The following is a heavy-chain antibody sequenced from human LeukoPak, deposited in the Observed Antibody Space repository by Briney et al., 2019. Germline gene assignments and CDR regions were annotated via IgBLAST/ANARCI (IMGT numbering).Heavy chain of an antibody. D-gene: IGHD6-19*01. Sequence: PGGSLRLSCAASGFTVSSNYKSWVRQAPGKGLEWVSVIYSGGSTYYADSVKGRFTISRDNSKNTLYLQMNTLRAEDTAVYYCARDAVAGTDGYWGQGTLVTVSS. CDR3: ARDAVAGTDGY. CDR1: GFTVSSNY. J-gene: IGHJ4*02. CDR2: IYSGGST. V-gene: IGHV3-53*01.